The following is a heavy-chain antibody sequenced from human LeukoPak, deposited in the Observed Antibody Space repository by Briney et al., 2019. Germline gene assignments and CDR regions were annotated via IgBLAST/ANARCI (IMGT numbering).Heavy chain of an antibody. CDR2: VSPPGGGT. CDR1: GFTFSNHG. J-gene: IGHJ4*02. D-gene: IGHD7-27*01. V-gene: IGHV3-23*01. Sequence: TGGSLRLSCAASGFTFSNHGMNWVRQAPGKGLEWLSGVSPPGGGTYYADSVKGRFTISRDDSKNTLSLQMSSLTVEDTAIYYCARDLAWGAFDSWGQGTLVTVSS. CDR3: ARDLAWGAFDS.